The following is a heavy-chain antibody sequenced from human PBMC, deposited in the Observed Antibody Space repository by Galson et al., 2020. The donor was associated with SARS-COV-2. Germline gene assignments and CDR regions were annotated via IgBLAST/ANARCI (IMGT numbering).Heavy chain of an antibody. Sequence: TGGSLRLSCAASGFTFSSYGMHWVRQAPGKGLEWVAVISYDGSNKYYADSVKGRFTISRDNSKNTLYLQMNSLRAEDTAVYYCAKLYYYDDYWGQGTLVTVSS. V-gene: IGHV3-30*18. D-gene: IGHD3-22*01. CDR2: ISYDGSNK. J-gene: IGHJ4*02. CDR3: AKLYYYDDY. CDR1: GFTFSSYG.